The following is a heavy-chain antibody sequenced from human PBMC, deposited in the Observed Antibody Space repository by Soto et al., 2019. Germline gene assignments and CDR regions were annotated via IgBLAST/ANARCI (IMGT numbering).Heavy chain of an antibody. D-gene: IGHD6-19*01. CDR1: GGSISSYY. J-gene: IGHJ4*02. CDR3: ARRPGYSSGWYAFAY. CDR2: IYYSGST. V-gene: IGHV4-59*08. Sequence: SETLSLTCTVSGGSISSYYWSWIRQPPGKGLEWIGYIYYSGSTNYNPSLKSRVTISVDTSKNQFSLKLSSVTAADTAVYYCARRPGYSSGWYAFAYCGKGTLVTVSS.